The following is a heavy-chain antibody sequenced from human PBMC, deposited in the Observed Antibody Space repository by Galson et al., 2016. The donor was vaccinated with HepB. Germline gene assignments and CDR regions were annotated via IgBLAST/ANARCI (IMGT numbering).Heavy chain of an antibody. Sequence: SLRLSCAASGFTFSSYGMHWVRQAPGKGLEWVAVISYDGSIKYYVDSVKGRFTISRDNSKNTLYLQMNSLRAEDTAVYYCAKDFTMIVAPYYYYGMDVWGRGTTVTVSS. J-gene: IGHJ6*02. V-gene: IGHV3-30*18. CDR2: ISYDGSIK. D-gene: IGHD3-22*01. CDR3: AKDFTMIVAPYYYYGMDV. CDR1: GFTFSSYG.